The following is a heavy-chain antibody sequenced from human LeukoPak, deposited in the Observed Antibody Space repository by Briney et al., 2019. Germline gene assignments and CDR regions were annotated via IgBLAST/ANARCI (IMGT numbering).Heavy chain of an antibody. CDR1: GGSISSYY. V-gene: IGHV4-59*01. CDR2: IYYSGST. D-gene: IGHD3-16*01. Sequence: PSETLSLTCTVSGGSISSYYWSWIRQPPGKGLEWIGYIYYSGSTNYNPSLESRVTISVDTSKNQFSLKLSSVTAADTAVYYCARDGGSRVNYFDYWGQGTLVTVSS. CDR3: ARDGGSRVNYFDY. J-gene: IGHJ4*02.